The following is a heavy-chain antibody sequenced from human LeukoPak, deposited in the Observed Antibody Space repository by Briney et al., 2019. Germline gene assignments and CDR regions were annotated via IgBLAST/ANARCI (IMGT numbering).Heavy chain of an antibody. CDR1: GFTFSSYG. CDR3: AKDRGRSSTSCYYRSYYYYYGMDV. Sequence: GRSLRLSCAASGFTFSSYGMHWVRQAPGKGLEWVAVISYDGSNKYYADSVKGRFTISRDNSKNTLYLQMNSLRAEDTAVYYCAKDRGRSSTSCYYRSYYYYYGMDVWGQGTTVTVSS. V-gene: IGHV3-30*18. CDR2: ISYDGSNK. J-gene: IGHJ6*02. D-gene: IGHD2-2*01.